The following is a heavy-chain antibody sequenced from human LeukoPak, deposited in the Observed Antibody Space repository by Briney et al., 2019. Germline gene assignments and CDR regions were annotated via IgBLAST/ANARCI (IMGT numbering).Heavy chain of an antibody. CDR3: ARGRTRQWLVLSYFDY. CDR2: INHSGST. D-gene: IGHD6-19*01. CDR1: GGSFSGYY. Sequence: SETLSLTCAVYGGSFSGYYWSWIRQPPGKGLEWIGEINHSGSTNYNPSLKSRVAISVDTSKNQFSPKLSSVTAADTAVYYCARGRTRQWLVLSYFDYWGQGTLVTVSS. V-gene: IGHV4-34*01. J-gene: IGHJ4*02.